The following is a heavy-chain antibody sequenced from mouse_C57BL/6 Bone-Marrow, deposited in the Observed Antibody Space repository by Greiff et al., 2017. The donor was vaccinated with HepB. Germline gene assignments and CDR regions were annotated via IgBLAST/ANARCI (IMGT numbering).Heavy chain of an antibody. V-gene: IGHV14-4*01. Sequence: VQLQQSGAELVRPGASVKLSCTASGFNIKDDYMHWVKQRPEQGLEWIGWIDPENGDTEYASKFQGKATITADTSSNTAYLQLSSLTSEDTAVYYCTTGYYGSSYSWYFDVWGTGTTVTVSS. CDR3: TTGYYGSSYSWYFDV. D-gene: IGHD1-1*01. CDR1: GFNIKDDY. CDR2: IDPENGDT. J-gene: IGHJ1*03.